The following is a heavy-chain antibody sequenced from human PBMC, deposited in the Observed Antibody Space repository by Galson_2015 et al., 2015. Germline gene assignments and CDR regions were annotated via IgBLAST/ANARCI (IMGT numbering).Heavy chain of an antibody. CDR2: IWYDGSNK. J-gene: IGHJ6*02. CDR3: ARDVLAPGCGDYGFVYYYNVREV. D-gene: IGHD4-17*01. CDR1: GFTFSSYG. Sequence: SLRLSCAASGFTFSSYGMHWVRQAPGKGLEWVAVIWYDGSNKYYADSVKGRFTISRDNSKNTLYLQMNSLRAEDTAVYYCARDVLAPGCGDYGFVYYYNVREVGAQGTASPLSS. V-gene: IGHV3-33*01.